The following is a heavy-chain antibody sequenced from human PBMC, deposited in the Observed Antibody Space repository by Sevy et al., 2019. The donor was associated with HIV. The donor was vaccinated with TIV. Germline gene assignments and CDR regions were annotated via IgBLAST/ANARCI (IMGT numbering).Heavy chain of an antibody. CDR1: GYTFTSYG. CDR3: ARDRVEAAAGTYYDYIWGSYRSGLSVLYGMDV. CDR2: ISAYNGNT. V-gene: IGHV1-18*01. J-gene: IGHJ6*02. Sequence: ASVKVSCKASGYTFTSYGISWVRQAPGQGLEWMGWISAYNGNTNYAQKLQGRVTMTTDTSTSTAYMELRSLRSDDTAVYYCARDRVEAAAGTYYDYIWGSYRSGLSVLYGMDVWGQGTTVTVSS. D-gene: IGHD3-16*02.